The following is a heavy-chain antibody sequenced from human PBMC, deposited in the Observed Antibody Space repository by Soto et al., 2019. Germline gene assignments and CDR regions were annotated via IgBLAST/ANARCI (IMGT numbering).Heavy chain of an antibody. V-gene: IGHV3-53*01. CDR1: GFTVSSNY. D-gene: IGHD1-26*01. Sequence: GGSLRLSCAASGFTVSSNYMSWVRQAPGKGLEWVSVIYSGGSTYYADSVKGRFTISRDNSKNTLYLQMNSLRAEDTAVYYCARDNTTIVGATRDWGQGTLVTVSS. J-gene: IGHJ4*02. CDR2: IYSGGST. CDR3: ARDNTTIVGATRD.